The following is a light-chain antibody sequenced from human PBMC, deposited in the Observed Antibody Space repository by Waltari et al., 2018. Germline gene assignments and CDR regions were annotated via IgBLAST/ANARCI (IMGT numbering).Light chain of an antibody. CDR1: DSNVGNDY. J-gene: IGLJ1*01. CDR3: GTWDSSLSAGV. V-gene: IGLV1-51*01. Sequence: QSVLTQPPSVSAAPGQKVTISCSGSDSNVGNDYVSWYQQLPGSAPKLLIYDDDNRPSGNPDRFSGSKSGTAATLAITGLQTGDEADYFCGTWDSSLSAGVFGTGTKVTV. CDR2: DDD.